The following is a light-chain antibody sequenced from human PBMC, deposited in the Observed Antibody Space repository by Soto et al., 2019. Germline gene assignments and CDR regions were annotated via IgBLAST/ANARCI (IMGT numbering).Light chain of an antibody. CDR1: SSDVGSYNL. CDR3: CLYAGSSTLI. Sequence: QSVLTQPASVSGSPGQSITISCTGTSSDVGSYNLVSWYQQHPGKAPKLMIYEGTKRPSGVSNRFSGSKSGNTASLTISGLQTEDEADYSCCLYAGSSTLIFGGGTKLTVL. V-gene: IGLV2-23*01. CDR2: EGT. J-gene: IGLJ2*01.